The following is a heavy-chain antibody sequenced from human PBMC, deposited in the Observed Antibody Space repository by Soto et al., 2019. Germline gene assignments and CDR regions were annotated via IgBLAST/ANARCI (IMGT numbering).Heavy chain of an antibody. D-gene: IGHD3-3*01. CDR3: AREELSFLEWLLLFDH. J-gene: IGHJ4*02. CDR1: GGTFSSYA. CDR2: IIPIFGTA. Sequence: ASVKVSCKASGGTFSSYAISWVRQAPGQGLEWMGGIIPIFGTANYAQKFQGRVTITADKSTSTAYMELSSLRSEDTAVSYCAREELSFLEWLLLFDHWGQGTLVTVSS. V-gene: IGHV1-69*06.